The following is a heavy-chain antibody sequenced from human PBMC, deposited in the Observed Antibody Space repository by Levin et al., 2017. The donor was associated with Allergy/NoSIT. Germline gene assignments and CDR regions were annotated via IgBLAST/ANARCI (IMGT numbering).Heavy chain of an antibody. J-gene: IGHJ4*02. V-gene: IGHV3-74*03. D-gene: IGHD2-2*01. CDR3: ARGGCSATSCLDY. CDR1: GFTFRGYY. Sequence: PGGSLRLSCSASGFTFRGYYLHWVRQVPGEGLVWVSYIKSDGSDTKYADSAKGRFTISRDNAKNTLYLQMNSLGAEDTAVYYCARGGCSATSCLDYWGQGTLVTVSS. CDR2: IKSDGSDT.